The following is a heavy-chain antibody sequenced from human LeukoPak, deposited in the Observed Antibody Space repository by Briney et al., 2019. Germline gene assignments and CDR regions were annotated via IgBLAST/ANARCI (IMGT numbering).Heavy chain of an antibody. Sequence: GRSLRLSCVASGFTFDDYAMHWVRQGPGKGLEWDSGISWNSVSIAYADSVRGRFTISRDNAKNSLYLQMSSLRTEDTAVYYCAKDKTGGYCSGGICQPGGFDYWGQGALLTVSS. CDR2: ISWNSVSI. CDR3: AKDKTGGYCSGGICQPGGFDY. V-gene: IGHV3-9*01. D-gene: IGHD2-15*01. J-gene: IGHJ4*02. CDR1: GFTFDDYA.